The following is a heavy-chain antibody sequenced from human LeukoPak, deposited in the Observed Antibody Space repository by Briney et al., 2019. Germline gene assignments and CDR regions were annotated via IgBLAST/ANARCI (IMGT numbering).Heavy chain of an antibody. D-gene: IGHD3-10*01. J-gene: IGHJ6*02. CDR2: ISGSSDAI. V-gene: IGHV3-48*02. CDR3: ARYFGDPQGMDV. CDR1: GLTFSTYS. Sequence: TGGSLRLSCAASGLTFSTYSMSWVRQAPGKGLEWVSYISGSSDAIYYADSVKGRFTISRDNAKNSLYLQMNSQRDEDMAVYYCARYFGDPQGMDVWGQGTTVTVSS.